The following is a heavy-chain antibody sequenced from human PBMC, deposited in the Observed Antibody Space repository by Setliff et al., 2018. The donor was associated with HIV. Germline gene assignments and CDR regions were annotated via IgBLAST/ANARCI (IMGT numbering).Heavy chain of an antibody. CDR2: ISSSISYI. V-gene: IGHV3-21*01. Sequence: PGGSLRLSCAASGFTFSSYGMNWVRQAPGKGLEWVSSISSSISYIYYADSVKGRFTISRDNAKNSLYLQMNSLRAEDTAVYYCARDKLYYDDTGLGYFDYWGQGALVTVSS. D-gene: IGHD3-22*01. CDR3: ARDKLYYDDTGLGYFDY. CDR1: GFTFSSYG. J-gene: IGHJ4*02.